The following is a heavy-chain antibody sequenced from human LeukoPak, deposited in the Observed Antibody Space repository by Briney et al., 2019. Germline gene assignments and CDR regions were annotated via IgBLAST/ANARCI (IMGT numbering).Heavy chain of an antibody. Sequence: GASVKVSCKASGCTFTGYYMHWVRQAPGQGLEWMGWINPNSGGTNYAQKFQGRVTMTRDTSISTAYMELSRLRSDDTAVYYCARNPGSIAAAGEADYWGQGTLVTVSS. CDR2: INPNSGGT. D-gene: IGHD6-13*01. J-gene: IGHJ4*02. CDR1: GCTFTGYY. CDR3: ARNPGSIAAAGEADY. V-gene: IGHV1-2*02.